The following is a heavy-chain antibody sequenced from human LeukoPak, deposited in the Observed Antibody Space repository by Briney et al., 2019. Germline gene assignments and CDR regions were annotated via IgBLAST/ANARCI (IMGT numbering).Heavy chain of an antibody. J-gene: IGHJ4*02. CDR3: ARDKYSSSSFDY. Sequence: PSETLSLTCTVSGGSINNYYWGWIRQPPGGRLEWIGYIYYSGSTNYNPSLKSRVTISVDTSKNQFSLKVSSVTAADTAVYYCARDKYSSSSFDYWGQGTLVTVSS. V-gene: IGHV4-59*01. D-gene: IGHD6-6*01. CDR1: GGSINNYY. CDR2: IYYSGST.